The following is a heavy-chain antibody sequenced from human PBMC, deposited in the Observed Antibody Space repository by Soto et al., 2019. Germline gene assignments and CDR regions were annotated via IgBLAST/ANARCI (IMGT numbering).Heavy chain of an antibody. V-gene: IGHV3-23*01. CDR1: GFTFSSYA. D-gene: IGHD4-17*01. CDR2: ISGSGGST. CDR3: AKDGDYGDEEGFAFDI. J-gene: IGHJ3*02. Sequence: GGSLRLSCAASGFTFSSYAMSWVRQAPGKGLEWVSAISGSGGSTYYADSVKGRFTISRDNSKNTLYLQMNSLRAEDTAVYYCAKDGDYGDEEGFAFDIWGQGTMVTVSS.